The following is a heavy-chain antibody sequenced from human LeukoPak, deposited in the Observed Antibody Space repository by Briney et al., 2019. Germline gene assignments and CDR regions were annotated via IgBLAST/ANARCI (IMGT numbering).Heavy chain of an antibody. Sequence: GGSLRLSCAASGFTFSSYAMSCVRHAPGKGLECLSAISGSGGSTSYADSVKGRFTISRDNSENTLYLQMNSLRAEDTAVYYCAKEGPGIALDYWGQGTLVTVSS. CDR2: ISGSGGST. J-gene: IGHJ4*02. V-gene: IGHV3-23*01. CDR1: GFTFSSYA. D-gene: IGHD6-13*01. CDR3: AKEGPGIALDY.